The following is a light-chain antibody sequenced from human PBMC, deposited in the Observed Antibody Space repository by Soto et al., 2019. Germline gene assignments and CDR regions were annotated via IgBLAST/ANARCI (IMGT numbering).Light chain of an antibody. V-gene: IGLV1-51*01. J-gene: IGLJ1*01. CDR1: TSNIGSNY. Sequence: QSVLTQPPSASGTPGQGVTISCSGSTSNIGSNYVYWYQQLPGTAPKLLIYDDNKRPSGIPDRFSGSKSGTSATLGITGFQTEDEADYYCGSWDSSLSAYVFGTGTKVTVL. CDR2: DDN. CDR3: GSWDSSLSAYV.